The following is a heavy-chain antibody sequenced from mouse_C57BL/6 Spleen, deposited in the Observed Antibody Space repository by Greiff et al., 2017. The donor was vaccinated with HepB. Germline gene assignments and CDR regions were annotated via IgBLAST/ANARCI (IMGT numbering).Heavy chain of an antibody. CDR3: ARRGLYYGSSPAWFAY. J-gene: IGHJ3*01. CDR2: ILPGSGST. CDR1: GYTFTGYW. D-gene: IGHD1-1*01. Sequence: QVQLQQSGAELMKPGASVKLSCKATGYTFTGYWIEWVKQRPGHGLEWIGEILPGSGSTNYNEKFKGKATFTADTSSNTAYMQLSSLTTEDTAIYYCARRGLYYGSSPAWFAYWGQGTLVTVSA. V-gene: IGHV1-9*01.